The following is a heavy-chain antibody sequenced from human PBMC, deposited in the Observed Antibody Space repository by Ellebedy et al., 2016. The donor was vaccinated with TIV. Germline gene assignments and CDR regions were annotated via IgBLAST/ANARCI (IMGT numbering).Heavy chain of an antibody. V-gene: IGHV1-2*02. J-gene: IGHJ4*02. D-gene: IGHD6-19*01. CDR3: ARDSNSGWNLDY. Sequence: AASVKVSCKASGYTFTGHYIHWVRQAPGQGLEWVGWNNPNSGDTKYAQKFQGRVTMTRDTSITTADMELSRLISGDTAVYYCARDSNSGWNLDYWGQGTLVTVSS. CDR2: NNPNSGDT. CDR1: GYTFTGHY.